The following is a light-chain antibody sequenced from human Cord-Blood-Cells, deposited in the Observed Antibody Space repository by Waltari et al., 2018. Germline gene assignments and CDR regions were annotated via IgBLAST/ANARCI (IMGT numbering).Light chain of an antibody. V-gene: IGKV1-9*01. J-gene: IGKJ4*01. CDR2: AAS. CDR1: QGISSY. Sequence: IQLTHSPSSLSSSVGDRVTITCRASQGISSYLAWYQQKPGKAPKLLIYAASTLQSGVPSRFSGSGSGTDFTLTISSLQPEDFATYYCQKLDSYPLTFGGGTKVEIK. CDR3: QKLDSYPLT.